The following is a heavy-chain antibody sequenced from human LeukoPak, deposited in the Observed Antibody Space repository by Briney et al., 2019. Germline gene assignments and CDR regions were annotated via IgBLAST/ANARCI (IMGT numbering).Heavy chain of an antibody. J-gene: IGHJ3*02. CDR3: ARDRRYYYDSSGYRDAFDI. CDR2: IYTSGST. D-gene: IGHD3-22*01. CDR1: GGSISSYY. Sequence: PSETLSLTCTVSGGSISSYYWSWIRQPAGKGLEWIGRIYTSGSTNYNPSLKSRVTMSVDTSKNQFSLKLSSVTAADTAVYYCARDRRYYYDSSGYRDAFDIWGQGTMVTVSS. V-gene: IGHV4-4*07.